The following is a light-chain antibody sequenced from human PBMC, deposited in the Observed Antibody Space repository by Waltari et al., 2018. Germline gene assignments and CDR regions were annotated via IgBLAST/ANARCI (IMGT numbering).Light chain of an antibody. Sequence: DNVLCQSPHSPSVSLGERDTLTSTSRPSVLSTSNNKKYLGWYQQKPGQPPRLLITWASTRESGVPDRFSGSGSGTDFTLTISSLQAEDVAVYFCQQCYNFPYTFGQGTKLEIK. V-gene: IGKV4-1*01. CDR2: WAS. J-gene: IGKJ2*01. CDR3: QQCYNFPYT. CDR1: PSVLSTSNNKKY.